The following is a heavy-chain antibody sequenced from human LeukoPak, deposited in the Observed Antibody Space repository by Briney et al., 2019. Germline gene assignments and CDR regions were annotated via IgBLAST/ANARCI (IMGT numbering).Heavy chain of an antibody. Sequence: ASVKVSCKASGYTFTSYGISWVRQAPGQGLEWMGWISAYNGNTNYAQKFQGRVTMTRDMSTSTDYMELSSLRSEDTAVYYCARDNSVGDIAWWFDPWGQGTLVTVSS. J-gene: IGHJ5*02. D-gene: IGHD3-10*01. CDR1: GYTFTSYG. CDR3: ARDNSVGDIAWWFDP. CDR2: ISAYNGNT. V-gene: IGHV1-18*01.